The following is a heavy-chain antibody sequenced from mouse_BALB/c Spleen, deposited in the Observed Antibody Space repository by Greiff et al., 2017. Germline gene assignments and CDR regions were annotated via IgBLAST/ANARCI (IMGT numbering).Heavy chain of an antibody. V-gene: IGHV5-17*02. Sequence: EVKLVESGGGLVQPGGSRKLSCAASGFTFSSFGMHWVRQAPEKGLEWVAYISSGSSTIYYADTVKGRFTISRDNPKNTLFLQMTSLRSEDTAMYYCAREDLYWCVDYWGQGTSVTVSS. CDR3: AREDLYWCVDY. D-gene: IGHD1-1*02. CDR1: GFTFSSFG. CDR2: ISSGSSTI. J-gene: IGHJ4*01.